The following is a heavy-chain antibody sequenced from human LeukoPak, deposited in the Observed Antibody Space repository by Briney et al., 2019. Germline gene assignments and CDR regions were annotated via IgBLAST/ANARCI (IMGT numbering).Heavy chain of an antibody. D-gene: IGHD6-19*01. V-gene: IGHV3-9*03. CDR3: AKDSVLGSSGWGYFDY. CDR2: ISWNSGSI. J-gene: IGHJ4*02. CDR1: GFTFDDYA. Sequence: GGSLRLSCAASGFTFDDYAMHWVRQAPGKGLEWVSGISWNSGSIGYADSVKGRFTISRDNAKNSLYLQMNSLRAEDMALYYCAKDSVLGSSGWGYFDYWGQGTLVTVSS.